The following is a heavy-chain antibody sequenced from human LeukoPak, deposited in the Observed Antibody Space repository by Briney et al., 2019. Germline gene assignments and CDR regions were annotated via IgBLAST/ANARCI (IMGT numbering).Heavy chain of an antibody. CDR1: GGTFSSYA. Sequence: SVEVSCKASGGTFSSYAISWVRQAPGQGLEWMGRIIPIFGTANYAQKFQGRVTITTDESTSTAYMELSSLRSEDTAVYYCAREGGIPRRDGYNFDYWGQGTLVTVSS. J-gene: IGHJ4*02. D-gene: IGHD5-24*01. CDR3: AREGGIPRRDGYNFDY. CDR2: IIPIFGTA. V-gene: IGHV1-69*05.